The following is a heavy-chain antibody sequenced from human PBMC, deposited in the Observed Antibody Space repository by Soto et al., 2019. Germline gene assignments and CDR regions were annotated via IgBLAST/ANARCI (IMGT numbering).Heavy chain of an antibody. CDR2: IYYSGST. J-gene: IGHJ4*02. V-gene: IGHV4-31*03. CDR3: ARDSTITGFFDY. Sequence: PSETLSLTCTVSGGSISSGGYYWSWIRQHPGKGLEWIGYIYYSGSTYYNPSLKSRVTISVDTSKNQFSLKLSSVTAADTAVHYCARDSTITGFFDYWGQGTLVTVSS. D-gene: IGHD5-12*01. CDR1: GGSISSGGYY.